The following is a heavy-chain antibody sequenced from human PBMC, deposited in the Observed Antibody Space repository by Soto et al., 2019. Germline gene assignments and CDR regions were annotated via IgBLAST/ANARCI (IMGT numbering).Heavy chain of an antibody. CDR2: IYYSGST. CDR1: GGSISSGDYY. J-gene: IGHJ4*02. Sequence: SETLSLTCTVSGGSISSGDYYWSWIRQPPGKGLEWIGYIYYSGSTYYNPSLKSRVTISVDTSKNQFSLKLSSVTAADTAVYYCARVRVKVEGAGTLDYWGQGTLVTVSS. CDR3: ARVRVKVEGAGTLDY. D-gene: IGHD6-19*01. V-gene: IGHV4-30-4*01.